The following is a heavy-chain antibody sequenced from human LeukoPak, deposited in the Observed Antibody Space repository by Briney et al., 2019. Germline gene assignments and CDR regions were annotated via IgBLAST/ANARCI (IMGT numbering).Heavy chain of an antibody. CDR3: ARVRSDSKITMVRGVREGWFDP. CDR2: ISSTSTYM. V-gene: IGHV3-21*01. D-gene: IGHD3-10*01. CDR1: GFTFSSYS. Sequence: GGSLRLSCAASGFTFSSYSMTWVRQAPGKGLEWVSSISSTSTYMYYADSVQGRFTISRDNAKKSLSLQLNSLRAEDTAVYYCARVRSDSKITMVRGVREGWFDPWGQGTLVTVSS. J-gene: IGHJ5*02.